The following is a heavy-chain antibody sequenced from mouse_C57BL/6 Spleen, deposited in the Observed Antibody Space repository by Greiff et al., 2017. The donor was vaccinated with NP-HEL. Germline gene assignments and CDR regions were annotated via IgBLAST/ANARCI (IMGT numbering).Heavy chain of an antibody. CDR2: IDPSDSYT. J-gene: IGHJ4*01. CDR3: ARGKDYYGAMDY. V-gene: IGHV1-59*01. D-gene: IGHD1-1*01. CDR1: GYTFTSYW. Sequence: QVQLQQPGAELVRPGTSVKLSCKASGYTFTSYWMHWVKQRPGQGLEWIGVIDPSDSYTNYNQKFKGKATLTVDTSSSTAYMQLSSLTSEDSAVYYCARGKDYYGAMDYWGQGTSVTVSS.